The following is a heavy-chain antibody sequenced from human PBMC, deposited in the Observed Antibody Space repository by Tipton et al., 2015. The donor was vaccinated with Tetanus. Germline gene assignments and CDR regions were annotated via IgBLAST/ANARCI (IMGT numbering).Heavy chain of an antibody. V-gene: IGHV4-31*03. D-gene: IGHD1-14*01. J-gene: IGHJ6*02. CDR3: ARVLRKYYYGMDV. CDR2: IYYSGST. Sequence: TLSLTCTVSGGSISSGGYYWSWIRQHPGKGLEWIGYIYYSGSTYYNPSLKSRVTISVDTSKNQFSLKLSSVTAADTAVYYCARVLRKYYYGMDVWGQGTTVTVSS. CDR1: GGSISSGGYY.